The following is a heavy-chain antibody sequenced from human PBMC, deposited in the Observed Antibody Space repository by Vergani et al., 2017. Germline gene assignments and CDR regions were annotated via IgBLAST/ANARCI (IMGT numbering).Heavy chain of an antibody. CDR2: ISSSGSTN. CDR3: ARGHNILGGEYYFDY. Sequence: QGQLVESGGGLVKPGGSLRLSCAASGFTVSDYYMSWIRQAPGKGLEWVSYISSSGSTNYYADSVKGRITVSRDNAKNSLYLQMNSLRAEDTAVYYCARGHNILGGEYYFDYWGQGTLVTVSS. J-gene: IGHJ4*02. V-gene: IGHV3-11*01. D-gene: IGHD3-3*01. CDR1: GFTVSDYY.